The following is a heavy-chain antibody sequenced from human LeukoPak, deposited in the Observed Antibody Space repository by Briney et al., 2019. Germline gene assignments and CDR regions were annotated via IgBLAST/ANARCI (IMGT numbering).Heavy chain of an antibody. CDR1: GGSIRSYY. J-gene: IGHJ4*02. CDR2: IYYSGST. Sequence: PSETLSLTCTIAGGSIRSYYWSWIRQPPGKGLHWIGYIYYSGSTNYNPSLKSRVTISVDTSKNQFSLKLSSVTAADTAVYYCASYHVDTAMVFDYWGQGTLVTVSS. D-gene: IGHD5-18*01. CDR3: ASYHVDTAMVFDY. V-gene: IGHV4-59*01.